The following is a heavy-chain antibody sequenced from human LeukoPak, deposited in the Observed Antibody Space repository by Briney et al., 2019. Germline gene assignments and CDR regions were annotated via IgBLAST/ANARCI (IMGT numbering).Heavy chain of an antibody. Sequence: GGSLRLSCAASGFTSSSYGMHWVRQTPGKGLEWVAFIRYDGNNEYYVNSVKGRFTISRDNSQNTLYLQMNSLRAEDTAVYYCAKPYDTSGYYSVYFDYWGQGTLVTVSS. CDR1: GFTSSSYG. J-gene: IGHJ4*02. D-gene: IGHD3-22*01. V-gene: IGHV3-30*02. CDR3: AKPYDTSGYYSVYFDY. CDR2: IRYDGNNE.